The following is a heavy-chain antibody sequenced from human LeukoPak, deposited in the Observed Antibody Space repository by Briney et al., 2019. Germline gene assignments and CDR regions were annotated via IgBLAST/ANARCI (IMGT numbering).Heavy chain of an antibody. J-gene: IGHJ6*02. CDR2: ISSSSSYI. D-gene: IGHD3-3*01. CDR3: ARDFYDFWSGYYLPYYYYGMDV. CDR1: GFTFSSYS. V-gene: IGHV3-21*01. Sequence: GGSLRLSCAASGFTFSSYSMNWVRQAPGKGLEWVSSISSSSSYIYYADSAKGRFTISRDNAKNSLYLQMNSLRAEDTAVYYCARDFYDFWSGYYLPYYYYGMDVWGQGTTVTVSS.